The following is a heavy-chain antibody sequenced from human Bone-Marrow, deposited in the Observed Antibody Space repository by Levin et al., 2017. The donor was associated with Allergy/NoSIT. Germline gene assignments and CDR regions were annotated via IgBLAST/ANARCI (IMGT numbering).Heavy chain of an antibody. Sequence: SCAASGFTFSSYGMHWVRQAPGKGLEWVAVIWYDGSNKYYADSVKGRFTISRDNSKNTLYLQMNSLRAEDTAVYYCARDPGVAGTRDYFDYWGQGTLVTVSS. V-gene: IGHV3-33*01. CDR3: ARDPGVAGTRDYFDY. D-gene: IGHD6-19*01. J-gene: IGHJ4*02. CDR1: GFTFSSYG. CDR2: IWYDGSNK.